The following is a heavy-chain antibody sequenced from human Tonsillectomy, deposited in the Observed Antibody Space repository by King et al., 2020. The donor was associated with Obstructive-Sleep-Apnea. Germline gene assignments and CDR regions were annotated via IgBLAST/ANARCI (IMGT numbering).Heavy chain of an antibody. J-gene: IGHJ3*02. CDR1: GGSISSGGYY. V-gene: IGHV4-31*03. CDR2: IYYSGST. Sequence: QLQESGPGLVKPSQTLSLTCTVSGGSISSGGYYWSWIRQHPGKGLEWIGYIYYSGSTYYNPSLKSRVTISVDTSKNQFSLNLCSVTAAGTAVYYCARVVYGDSDAFDIWGQGTMVTVSS. CDR3: ARVVYGDSDAFDI. D-gene: IGHD4-17*01.